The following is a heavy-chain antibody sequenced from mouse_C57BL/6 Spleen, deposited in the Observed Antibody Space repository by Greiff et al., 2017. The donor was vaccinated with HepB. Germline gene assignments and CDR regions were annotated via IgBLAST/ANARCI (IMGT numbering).Heavy chain of an antibody. CDR1: GYTFTDYY. Sequence: EVQLQQSGPELVKPGASVKISCKASGYTFTDYYMNWVKQSHGKSLEWIGDINPNNGGTSYNQKFKGKATSTVDKSSSTADMELRSLTSEDSAVYYCARSGYYGSSPFAYWGQGTLVTVSA. J-gene: IGHJ3*01. CDR2: INPNNGGT. D-gene: IGHD1-1*01. V-gene: IGHV1-26*01. CDR3: ARSGYYGSSPFAY.